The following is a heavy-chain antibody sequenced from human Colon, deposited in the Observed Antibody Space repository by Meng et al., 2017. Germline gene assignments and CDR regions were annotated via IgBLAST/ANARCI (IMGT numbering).Heavy chain of an antibody. CDR3: ARALGSRFVEWPYFDS. CDR1: GGSISSSSFY. D-gene: IGHD3-3*01. J-gene: IGHJ4*02. V-gene: IGHV4-39*01. CDR2: IYYSGST. Sequence: QLQLQESGPGLVKPSETLSLTCTVSGGSISSSSFYWGWIRQPPGKGLEWIGTIYYSGSTYYNPSLKSRVTISVDTSKNQFSLNLNSVAAADTAVYFCARALGSRFVEWPYFDSWGQGTLVTVSS.